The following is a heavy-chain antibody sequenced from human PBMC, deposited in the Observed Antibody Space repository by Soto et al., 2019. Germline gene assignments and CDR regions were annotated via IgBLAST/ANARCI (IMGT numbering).Heavy chain of an antibody. CDR1: GFTFSSYA. CDR3: ARDSVVAGTGWYFDL. D-gene: IGHD6-19*01. J-gene: IGHJ2*01. CDR2: ISYDGSNK. Sequence: QVQLVESGGGVVQPGRSLRLSCAASGFTFSSYAMHWVRQAPGKGLEWVAVISYDGSNKYYADSVKGRFTISRDNSKNTLYLQMKSLRAEDTAVYYCARDSVVAGTGWYFDLWGRGTLVTVSS. V-gene: IGHV3-30-3*01.